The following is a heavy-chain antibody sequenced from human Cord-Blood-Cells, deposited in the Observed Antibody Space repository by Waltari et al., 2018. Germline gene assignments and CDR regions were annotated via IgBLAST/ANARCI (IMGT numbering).Heavy chain of an antibody. D-gene: IGHD5-12*01. CDR2: IYYSGST. CDR3: ARLAAGYSGYDFDY. J-gene: IGHJ4*02. CDR1: GGPISSYS. Sequence: QVQLQESGPGLVKPSETLSLTCPVSGGPISSYSWSWIRQPPGKGLEWIRYIYYSGSTNYNPALKSRVTISVDTSKNQFSLKLSSGTAADTAVYYCARLAAGYSGYDFDYWGQGTLVTVSS. V-gene: IGHV4-59*01.